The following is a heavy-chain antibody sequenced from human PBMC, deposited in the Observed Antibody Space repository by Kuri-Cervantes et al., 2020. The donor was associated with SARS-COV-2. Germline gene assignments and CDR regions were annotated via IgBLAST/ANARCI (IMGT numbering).Heavy chain of an antibody. CDR1: GFTFSSYA. Sequence: GESLKISCAASGFTFSSYAMSWVRQAPGKGLEWVSAISGSGGSTYYADSVKGRFTISRDNSKNTLYLQMNSLRAEDTAVYYCAKDYRITMVRVGAFDIWGQGTMVTVSS. J-gene: IGHJ3*02. D-gene: IGHD3-10*01. CDR2: ISGSGGST. V-gene: IGHV3-23*01. CDR3: AKDYRITMVRVGAFDI.